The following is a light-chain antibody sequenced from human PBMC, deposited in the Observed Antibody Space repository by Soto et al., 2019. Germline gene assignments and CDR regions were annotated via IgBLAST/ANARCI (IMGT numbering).Light chain of an antibody. J-gene: IGLJ2*01. CDR3: SSYTSSNTVI. CDR1: SSDVGGYNY. V-gene: IGLV2-14*01. CDR2: EVS. Sequence: GGSRRSMNHYCTWTSSDVGGYNYVSWYQQYPGKAPKLMIYEVSNRPSGVSNHFSASKSGNTASLTISGLQAEDEADYYCSSYTSSNTVIFGGGTKVTVL.